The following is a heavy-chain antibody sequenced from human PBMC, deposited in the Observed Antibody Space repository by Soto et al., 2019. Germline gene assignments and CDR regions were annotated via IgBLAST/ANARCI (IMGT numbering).Heavy chain of an antibody. V-gene: IGHV3-21*06. J-gene: IGHJ4*02. Sequence: LRLSCAASGFIFTRYSMNWVRQAPGKGLEWVSSISSTTNYIYYGGSMKGRFTISRDNAKNSLYLEMNSLRAEDTAVYYCARESEDLTSNFDYWGQGTLVTVSS. CDR3: ARESEDLTSNFDY. CDR2: ISSTTNYI. CDR1: GFIFTRYS.